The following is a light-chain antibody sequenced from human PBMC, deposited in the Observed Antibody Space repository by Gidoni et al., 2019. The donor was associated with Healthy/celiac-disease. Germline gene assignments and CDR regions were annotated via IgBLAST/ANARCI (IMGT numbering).Light chain of an antibody. J-gene: IGLJ3*02. CDR1: SSNIGAGYD. CDR3: QSYDSSLSGWV. CDR2: CNS. Sequence: QSVLPQPPSVSAAPGHRVTISCTGSSSNIGAGYDVHWYQQLPGTAPKLIMYCNSNRPSGVHDRVSGSKSGTSASLAITGLQAEDEADYYCQSYDSSLSGWVFGGGTKLTVL. V-gene: IGLV1-40*01.